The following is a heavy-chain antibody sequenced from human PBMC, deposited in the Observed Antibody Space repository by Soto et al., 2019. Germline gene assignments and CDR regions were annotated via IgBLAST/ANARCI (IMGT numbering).Heavy chain of an antibody. J-gene: IGHJ6*02. D-gene: IGHD2-2*01. V-gene: IGHV3-48*02. CDR1: GFTFSSYS. CDR3: ARDSTPGYYYYGMDV. CDR2: ISSSSSTI. Sequence: GGSLRLSCAASGFTFSSYSMNWVRQAPGKGLEWVSYISSSSSTIYYAESVKGRFTISRDNAKNSLYLQMNSLRDEDTAVYYCARDSTPGYYYYGMDVWGQGTTVTVSS.